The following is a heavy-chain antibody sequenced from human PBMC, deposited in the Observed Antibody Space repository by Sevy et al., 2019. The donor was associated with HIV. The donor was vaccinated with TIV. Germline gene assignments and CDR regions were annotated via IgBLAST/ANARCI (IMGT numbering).Heavy chain of an antibody. J-gene: IGHJ4*02. CDR1: GFTFNKYS. D-gene: IGHD2-8*01. V-gene: IGHV3-23*01. CDR2: LSFGCGQI. CDR3: AREGCTRPHDF. Sequence: GGSLRLSCVASGFTFNKYSMSWVRQAPGKGLERVSTLSFGCGQINYADSVKGRFTISRDDSKNTLYLQMNSLRAKDTAVYYCAREGCTRPHDFWGQGTLVTVSS.